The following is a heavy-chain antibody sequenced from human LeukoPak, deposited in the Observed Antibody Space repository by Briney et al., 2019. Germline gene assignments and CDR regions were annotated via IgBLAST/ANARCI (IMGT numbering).Heavy chain of an antibody. J-gene: IGHJ5*02. CDR1: GGSISSSSYY. CDR2: IYYSGST. CDR3: ARRGSSSPKNYNWFDP. Sequence: SETLSLTCTVSGGSISSSSYYWGWIRQPPGKGLEWIGSIYYSGSTYYNPSPKSRVTISVDTSKNQFSLKLSSVTAADTAVYYCARRGSSSPKNYNWFDPWGQGTLVTVSS. V-gene: IGHV4-39*01. D-gene: IGHD6-6*01.